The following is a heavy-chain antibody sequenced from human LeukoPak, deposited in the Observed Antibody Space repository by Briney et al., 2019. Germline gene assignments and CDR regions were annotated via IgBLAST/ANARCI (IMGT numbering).Heavy chain of an antibody. V-gene: IGHV3-74*01. J-gene: IGHJ4*02. CDR2: INNDGSST. CDR1: GFTFSTYW. Sequence: GGSLRLSCAASGFTFSTYWMHWVRQAPGKGLVWVSRINNDGSSTSYADSVKGRFTLSRDNAENTLYLQMNSLRAEDTAVYYCAKGGVGDCSSTSCYSDYWGQGTLVTVSS. D-gene: IGHD2-2*02. CDR3: AKGGVGDCSSTSCYSDY.